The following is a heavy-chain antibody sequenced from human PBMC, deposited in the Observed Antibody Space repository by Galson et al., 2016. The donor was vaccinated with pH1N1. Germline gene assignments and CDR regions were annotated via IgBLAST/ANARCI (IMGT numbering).Heavy chain of an antibody. D-gene: IGHD3-16*02. Sequence: SLRLSCAASGFTFSNYWMHWVRQVPGKGLEWVANIKEDGSETYYVGSVRGRFTISRDNAKNSLYLQMNSPRDEDTALYYCARAIGSRSAYWGQGTLVTVSS. J-gene: IGHJ4*02. V-gene: IGHV3-7*01. CDR2: IKEDGSET. CDR3: ARAIGSRSAY. CDR1: GFTFSNYW.